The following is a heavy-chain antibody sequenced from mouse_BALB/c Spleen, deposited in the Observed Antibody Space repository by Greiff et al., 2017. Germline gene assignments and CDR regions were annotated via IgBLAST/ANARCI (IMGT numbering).Heavy chain of an antibody. J-gene: IGHJ4*01. Sequence: VQLVESGGGLVKPGGSLKLSCAASGFTFSDYYMYWVRQTPEKRLEWVATISDGGSYTYYPDSVKGRFTISRDNAKNNLYLQMSSLKSEDTAMYYCARDGDYGSAMDYWGQGTSVTVSS. V-gene: IGHV5-4*02. CDR1: GFTFSDYY. CDR3: ARDGDYGSAMDY. D-gene: IGHD2-4*01. CDR2: ISDGGSYT.